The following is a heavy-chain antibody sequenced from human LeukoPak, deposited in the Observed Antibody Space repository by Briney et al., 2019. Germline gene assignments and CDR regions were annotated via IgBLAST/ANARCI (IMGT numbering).Heavy chain of an antibody. V-gene: IGHV3-23*01. J-gene: IGHJ4*02. CDR2: ISGSGGST. D-gene: IGHD1-7*01. CDR3: AKARGITGTKENDY. Sequence: GGSLRLSCAASGFTFSSYAMSWVRQAPGKGLEWVSAISGSGGSTYYAGSVKGRFTISRDNSKNTLYLQMNSLRAEDTAVYYCAKARGITGTKENDYWGQGTLVTVSS. CDR1: GFTFSSYA.